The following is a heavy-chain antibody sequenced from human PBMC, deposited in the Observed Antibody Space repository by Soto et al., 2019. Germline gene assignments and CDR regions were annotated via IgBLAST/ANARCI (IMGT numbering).Heavy chain of an antibody. CDR1: GFSLSTSGVG. V-gene: IGHV2-5*02. Sequence: QITLKESGPPLVKPTQTLTLTCTFSGFSLSTSGVGVGWIRQPPGKALEWLALIYWDDDKRYSPSLRSRLTITKDTSKNQVVLTMTNMDPVDTATYYCAHSGYDPYYYGMDVWGQGTTVTVSS. CDR2: IYWDDDK. D-gene: IGHD5-12*01. J-gene: IGHJ6*02. CDR3: AHSGYDPYYYGMDV.